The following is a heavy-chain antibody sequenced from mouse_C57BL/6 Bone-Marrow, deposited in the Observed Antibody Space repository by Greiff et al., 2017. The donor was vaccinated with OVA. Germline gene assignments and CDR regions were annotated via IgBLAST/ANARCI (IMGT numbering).Heavy chain of an antibody. D-gene: IGHD1-1*01. CDR1: GFSLTSYG. Sequence: QVQLKESGPGLVQPSQSLSITCTVSGFSLTSYGVHWVRQSPGKGLEWLGVIWSGGSTDYNAAFISRLSISKDNSKSQVFFKMNSLQADDTAISYCARTGYGSSPYFDVWGTGTTVTVSS. CDR3: ARTGYGSSPYFDV. J-gene: IGHJ1*03. CDR2: IWSGGST. V-gene: IGHV2-2*01.